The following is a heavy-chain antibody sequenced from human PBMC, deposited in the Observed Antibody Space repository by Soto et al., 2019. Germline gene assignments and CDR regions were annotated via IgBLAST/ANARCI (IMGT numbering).Heavy chain of an antibody. CDR3: AKSLVFVDHAYMDV. Sequence: QVQLVQSGAEVRKPGSSVKVSCEASGGSFISYIFTWVRQAPGQGLEWMGRSIPIQGRADYALKFQDRVTITADRYTQTVYMELRSLRPEDTALYHCAKSLVFVDHAYMDVWGKGTTVTVSS. D-gene: IGHD2-21*01. J-gene: IGHJ6*03. CDR1: GGSFISYI. CDR2: SIPIQGRA. V-gene: IGHV1-69*02.